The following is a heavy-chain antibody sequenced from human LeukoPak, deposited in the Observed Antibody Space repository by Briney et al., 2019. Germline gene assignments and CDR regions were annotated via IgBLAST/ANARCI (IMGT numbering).Heavy chain of an antibody. CDR3: ARENQNWNGGLDY. CDR1: GGSVSSGSYY. V-gene: IGHV4-61*01. J-gene: IGHJ4*02. D-gene: IGHD1-1*01. Sequence: SETLSLTCTVSGGSVSSGSYYWNWIRQSPGKGLEWIGYIYYSGSTNYNPSLKNRVAISVDTSKKQSSLKLSSVTAADTAVYYCARENQNWNGGLDYWGQGTLVTVSS. CDR2: IYYSGST.